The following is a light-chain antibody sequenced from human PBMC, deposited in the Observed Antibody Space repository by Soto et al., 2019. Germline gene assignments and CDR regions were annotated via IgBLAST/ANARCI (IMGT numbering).Light chain of an antibody. CDR3: QQYANXPKT. J-gene: IGKJ1*01. CDR1: QNIAEK. CDR2: GSS. V-gene: IGKV3-15*01. Sequence: ILMTQSPDTLSVFPGERATLAFRASQNIAEKVVLYQQKCGQAPRLLIYGSSTRASGVPARFSGSGSWTEFTLTISSLQSEEIAVYSSQQYANXPKTCGQGPTV.